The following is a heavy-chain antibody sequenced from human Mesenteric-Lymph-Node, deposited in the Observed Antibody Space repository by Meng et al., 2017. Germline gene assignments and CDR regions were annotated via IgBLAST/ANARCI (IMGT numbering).Heavy chain of an antibody. CDR3: ARDSEWEPSNPDY. CDR1: GNTFNSYG. Sequence: ASVKVSCKASGNTFNSYGITWVRQAPGQGLEWMGWSSAYNGNTKYAPKIKGRVTMTTDTSTSTAYMELRSLGSDDTAVYYCARDSEWEPSNPDYWGQGTLVTVSS. D-gene: IGHD1-26*01. CDR2: SSAYNGNT. J-gene: IGHJ4*02. V-gene: IGHV1-18*01.